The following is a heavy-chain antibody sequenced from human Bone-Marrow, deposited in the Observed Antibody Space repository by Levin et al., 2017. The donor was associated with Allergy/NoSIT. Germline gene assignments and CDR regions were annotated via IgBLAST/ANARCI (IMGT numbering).Heavy chain of an antibody. J-gene: IGHJ5*02. Sequence: TSETLSLTCAVYGGSFSGYYWSWIRQPPGKGLEWIGEINHSGSTNYNPSLKSRVTISVDTSKNQFSLKLSSVTAADTAVYYCARGEYSGYEEWFDPWGQGTLVTVSS. V-gene: IGHV4-34*01. D-gene: IGHD5-12*01. CDR1: GGSFSGYY. CDR3: ARGEYSGYEEWFDP. CDR2: INHSGST.